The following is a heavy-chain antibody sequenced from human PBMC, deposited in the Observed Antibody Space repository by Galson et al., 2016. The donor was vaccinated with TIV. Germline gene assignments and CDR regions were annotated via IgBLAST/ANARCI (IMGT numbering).Heavy chain of an antibody. CDR1: GFTFSSYS. J-gene: IGHJ6*02. D-gene: IGHD6-19*01. CDR2: ISSSGSTI. V-gene: IGHV3-48*01. CDR3: ARGGWGYSSGWSYGMDV. Sequence: SLRLSCAASGFTFSSYSMNWVRQAPGKGLEWVSYISSSGSTIYYADSVKGRFTISRDNAKNSLYLLMNSLRAEDTAVYYCARGGWGYSSGWSYGMDVWGQGTTVTVSS.